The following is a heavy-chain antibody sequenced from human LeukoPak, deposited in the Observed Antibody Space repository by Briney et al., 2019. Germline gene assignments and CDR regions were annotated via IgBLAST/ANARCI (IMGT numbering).Heavy chain of an antibody. CDR1: GYTFTGYY. Sequence: GASVKVSCKASGYTFTGYYMHWVRQAPGQGLEWMGWINPNNGGTSYAQKFQGRVTMTRDTSISTAYMELGRLTSDDTAVYYCARGRGTTSSNFDYWGQGTLVTVSS. J-gene: IGHJ4*02. CDR2: INPNNGGT. D-gene: IGHD2-2*01. CDR3: ARGRGTTSSNFDY. V-gene: IGHV1-2*02.